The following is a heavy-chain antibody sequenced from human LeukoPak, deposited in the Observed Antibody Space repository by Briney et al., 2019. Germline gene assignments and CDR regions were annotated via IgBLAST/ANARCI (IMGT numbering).Heavy chain of an antibody. J-gene: IGHJ4*02. V-gene: IGHV1-2*02. D-gene: IGHD3-22*01. CDR2: INPNSGGT. CDR1: GYTFTGYY. Sequence: GASVKVSCKASGYTFTGYYMHWVRQAPGQGLEWMGWINPNSGGTNYAQKFQGRVTMTRDTSISTAYMEPSRLRSDDTAVYYCARVNQNQWLSLDYWGQGTLVTVSS. CDR3: ARVNQNQWLSLDY.